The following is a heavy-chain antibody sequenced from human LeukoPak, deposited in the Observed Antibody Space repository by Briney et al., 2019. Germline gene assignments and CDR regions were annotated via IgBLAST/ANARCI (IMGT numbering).Heavy chain of an antibody. J-gene: IGHJ4*02. D-gene: IGHD4-17*01. CDR2: IWYDGSNK. CDR3: ARDRSPGGDYIFDY. V-gene: IGHV3-33*01. CDR1: GFTFSSYG. Sequence: PGGSLRLSCAASGFTFSSYGMHWVRQAPGKGLEWVAVIWYDGSNKYYADSVKGRFTISRDNSKNTLYLQMNSLRAEDTAVYYCARDRSPGGDYIFDYWGQGTLVTVSS.